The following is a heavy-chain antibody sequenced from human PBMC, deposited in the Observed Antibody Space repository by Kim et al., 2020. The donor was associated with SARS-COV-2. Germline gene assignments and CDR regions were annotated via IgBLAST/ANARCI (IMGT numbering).Heavy chain of an antibody. J-gene: IGHJ6*02. CDR2: ISSSSSYT. CDR3: ARERFIYGSGSYGLMDV. Sequence: GGSLRLSCAASGFTFSDYYMSWIRQAPGKGLEWVSYISSSSSYTNYTDSVKGRFTISRDNAKNSLYLQMNSLRAEDTAVYYCARERFIYGSGSYGLMDVWGQGTTVTVSS. V-gene: IGHV3-11*06. D-gene: IGHD3-10*01. CDR1: GFTFSDYY.